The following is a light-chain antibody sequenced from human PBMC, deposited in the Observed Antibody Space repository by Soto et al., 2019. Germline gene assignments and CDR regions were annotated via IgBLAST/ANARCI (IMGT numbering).Light chain of an antibody. V-gene: IGLV1-47*01. CDR1: SSNIGSKY. J-gene: IGLJ2*01. CDR2: RNN. Sequence: QSVLTRPPSASGTPGQSVTLSFSGSSSNIGSKYVYCYQQLAGTAPKLLIYRNNQRPSGVPDRLPGSKSGTSASLAISGLRSEDEADYDCAASDDRLSGVVFGGGTKVTVL. CDR3: AASDDRLSGVV.